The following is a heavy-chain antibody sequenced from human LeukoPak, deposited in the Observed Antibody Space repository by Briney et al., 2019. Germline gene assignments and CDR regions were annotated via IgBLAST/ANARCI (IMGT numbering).Heavy chain of an antibody. CDR3: AKRGIVIRAVIIIGFHKEAYYFDY. V-gene: IGHV3-23*01. Sequence: PGGSLRLSCAASGFTFNIYAMSWVRQAPGKGLEWVSGIGGGDDIHYADSVKGRFTVSRDDSKNTVYLQMNSLRVEDTAVYFCAKRGIVIRAVIIIGFHKEAYYFDYWGQGILVTVSS. CDR2: IGGGDDI. D-gene: IGHD3-10*01. J-gene: IGHJ4*02. CDR1: GFTFNIYA.